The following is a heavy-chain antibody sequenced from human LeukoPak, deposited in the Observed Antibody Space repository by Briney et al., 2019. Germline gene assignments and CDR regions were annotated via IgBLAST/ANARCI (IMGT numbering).Heavy chain of an antibody. CDR2: ISGSGDRT. Sequence: GGSLRLSCAASGVTFSSYAISWARQAPGKGLEWVSAISGSGDRTYYADSVEGRFTISRDNSKNTLFLQMNSLRADDTAVYYCASRPRGDSHFVDWGQGTLVTVSS. J-gene: IGHJ4*02. D-gene: IGHD4-17*01. V-gene: IGHV3-23*01. CDR1: GVTFSSYA. CDR3: ASRPRGDSHFVD.